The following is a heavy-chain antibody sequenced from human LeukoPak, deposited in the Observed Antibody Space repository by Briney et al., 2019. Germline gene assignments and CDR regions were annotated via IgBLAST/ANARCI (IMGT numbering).Heavy chain of an antibody. CDR1: GYTFTNYD. CDR2: MNPKSGNT. V-gene: IGHV1-8*01. Sequence: ASVKVSCKTSGYTFTNYDINWVRQATGQGLEWMGWMNPKSGNTGSAQRFQGRVTLTRDTSISTAYMELSSLRSEDTAVYYCARGPPNWGYDYWGPGTLVTVSS. D-gene: IGHD7-27*01. J-gene: IGHJ4*02. CDR3: ARGPPNWGYDY.